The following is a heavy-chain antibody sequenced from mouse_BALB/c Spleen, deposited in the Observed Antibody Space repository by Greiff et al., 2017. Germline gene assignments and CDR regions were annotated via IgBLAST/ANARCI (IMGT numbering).Heavy chain of an antibody. CDR3: ARNHYDGFAY. V-gene: IGHV3-2*02. D-gene: IGHD1-2*01. CDR1: GYSITSDYA. CDR2: ISYSGST. J-gene: IGHJ3*01. Sequence: DVQLQESGPGLVKPSQSLSLTCTVTGYSITSDYAWNWIRQFPGNKLEWMGYISYSGSTSYNPSLKSRISITRDTSKNQFFLQLNSVTTEDTATYYCARNHYDGFAYWGQGTLVTVSA.